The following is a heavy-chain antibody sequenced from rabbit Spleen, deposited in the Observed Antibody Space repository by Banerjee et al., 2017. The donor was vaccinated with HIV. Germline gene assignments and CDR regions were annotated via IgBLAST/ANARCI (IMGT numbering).Heavy chain of an antibody. Sequence: LEESGGGLVKPGGTLTLTCTVSGFSFSSNWICWVRQAPGKGLEWIACIDTSDGDTDYANWPKGRFTISKTSSTTVTLQMTSLTAADTATYFCARNYVNAFDTWGQGTLVTVS. CDR2: IDTSDGDT. CDR3: ARNYVNAFDT. J-gene: IGHJ2*01. CDR1: GFSFSSNW. D-gene: IGHD1-1*01. V-gene: IGHV1S45*01.